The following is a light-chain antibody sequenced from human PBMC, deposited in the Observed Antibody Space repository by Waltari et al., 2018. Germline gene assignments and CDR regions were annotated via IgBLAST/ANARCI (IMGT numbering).Light chain of an antibody. CDR3: QQYGSSVMYT. J-gene: IGKJ2*01. Sequence: RASQSLTKRYLAWYQQKPGQAPRLLIYGASSRAAGIPDRFSGSGSGTDFTLTISRLEPEDFAVYYCQQYGSSVMYTFGQGTKLEIK. V-gene: IGKV3-20*01. CDR2: GAS. CDR1: QSLTKRY.